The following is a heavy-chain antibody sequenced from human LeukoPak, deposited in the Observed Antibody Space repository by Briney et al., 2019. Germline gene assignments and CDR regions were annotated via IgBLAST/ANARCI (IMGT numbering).Heavy chain of an antibody. J-gene: IGHJ4*02. D-gene: IGHD6-19*01. CDR1: GFTFSGYA. Sequence: GGSLRLSCAASGFTFSGYAMSWVRQAPGKGLEWVSTISGSGGSTYFADSVKGRFTISRDNSKNTLYVQMNSLRAEDTAVYYCAKEEGSGRYGAPIDYWGQGTLVTVSS. CDR2: ISGSGGST. CDR3: AKEEGSGRYGAPIDY. V-gene: IGHV3-23*01.